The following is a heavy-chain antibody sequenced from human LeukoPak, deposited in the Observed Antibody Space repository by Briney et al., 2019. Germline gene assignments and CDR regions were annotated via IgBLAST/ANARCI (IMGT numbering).Heavy chain of an antibody. CDR2: IKQDGSEK. V-gene: IGHV3-7*01. CDR1: GFTFSSYW. Sequence: GGSLRLSCAASGFTFSSYWMSWVRQAPGKGLEWVANIKQDGSEKYYVDSVKGRFTISRDNAKNSLYLQMNSLRAEDTAVYYCASLLTLYYYYGMDVWGQGTTVTVSS. D-gene: IGHD2/OR15-2a*01. CDR3: ASLLTLYYYYGMDV. J-gene: IGHJ6*02.